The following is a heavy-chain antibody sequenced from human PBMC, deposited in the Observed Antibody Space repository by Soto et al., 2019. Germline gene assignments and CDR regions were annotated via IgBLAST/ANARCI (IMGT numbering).Heavy chain of an antibody. V-gene: IGHV4-59*01. CDR1: GGSISRYY. CDR2: IYSSGSA. CDR3: AISGGRGEDDWFDL. Sequence: PSETLSLTCTVSGGSISRYYWSWIRQPPGKGLEWIGYIYSSGSATYNPSLKSRVTISVDTSKNHFSLKLNSVTAVDTAIYYCAISGGRGEDDWFDLWGQGTLVTVSS. J-gene: IGHJ5*02. D-gene: IGHD2-15*01.